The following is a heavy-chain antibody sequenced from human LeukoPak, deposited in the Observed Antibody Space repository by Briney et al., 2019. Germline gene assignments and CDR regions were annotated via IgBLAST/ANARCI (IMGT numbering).Heavy chain of an antibody. J-gene: IGHJ4*02. D-gene: IGHD6-19*01. V-gene: IGHV4-34*01. CDR2: INHSGST. CDR3: AREGTVAGSYFDY. Sequence: SETLSLTCAVYGGSFSGYYWSWIHQPPGKGLEWIGEINHSGSTNYNPSLKSRVTISVDTSKNQFSLKLSSVTAADTAVYYCAREGTVAGSYFDYWGQGTLVTVSS. CDR1: GGSFSGYY.